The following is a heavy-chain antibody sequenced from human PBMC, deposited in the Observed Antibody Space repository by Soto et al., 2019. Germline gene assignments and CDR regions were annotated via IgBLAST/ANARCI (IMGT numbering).Heavy chain of an antibody. Sequence: SETLSLTCAMYGGSFSGYYWSWIRQPPGKGLEWIAEINHSGTTYHNPSLKSRVTISVDTSKKQLSLRLSSVTAADTAVYYCVRGLGRSLTLDAFGVWGQGTMVTVSS. D-gene: IGHD1-26*01. J-gene: IGHJ3*01. CDR2: INHSGTT. CDR1: GGSFSGYY. V-gene: IGHV4-34*01. CDR3: VRGLGRSLTLDAFGV.